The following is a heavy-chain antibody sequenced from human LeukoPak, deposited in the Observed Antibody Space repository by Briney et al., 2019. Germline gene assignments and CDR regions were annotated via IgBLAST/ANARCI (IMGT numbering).Heavy chain of an antibody. CDR2: ISAYNGNT. CDR1: GYTFTSFA. D-gene: IGHD3/OR15-3a*01. V-gene: IGHV1-18*01. CDR3: ARNRGLDVWNGYYEDY. Sequence: ASVKVSCKASGYTFTSFAISWVRQAPGQGLEWLGWISAYNGNTNYARKVQGRVTMTTDTSTSTAYMELRSLRSDDAAVYYCARNRGLDVWNGYYEDYWGQGTLVTVSS. J-gene: IGHJ4*02.